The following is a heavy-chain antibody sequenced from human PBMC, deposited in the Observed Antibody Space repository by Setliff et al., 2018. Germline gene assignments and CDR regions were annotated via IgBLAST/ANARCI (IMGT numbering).Heavy chain of an antibody. Sequence: ETLSLTCTVSGGSISSSSYYWGWIRQPPGKGLEWIGSIYYSGSTNYNPSLKSRVTISVDTSKNQFSLNLNSVTAADTAVYYCATLTGDRGVDYWGQGRLVTVSS. D-gene: IGHD7-27*01. CDR1: GGSISSSSYY. CDR3: ATLTGDRGVDY. J-gene: IGHJ4*02. CDR2: IYYSGST. V-gene: IGHV4-39*01.